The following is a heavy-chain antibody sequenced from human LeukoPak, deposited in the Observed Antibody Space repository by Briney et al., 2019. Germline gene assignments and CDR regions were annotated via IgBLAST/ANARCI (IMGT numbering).Heavy chain of an antibody. CDR3: ASVSKVPDYGINWFDP. CDR2: INHSGST. V-gene: IGHV4-34*01. D-gene: IGHD4-17*01. Sequence: SETLSLTCAVYGGSFSGYYWSWIRQPPGKGLEWIGEINHSGSTNYNPSLKSRVTISVDTSKNQFSLKLSSVTAADTAVYYCASVSKVPDYGINWFDPWGQGTLVTVSS. CDR1: GGSFSGYY. J-gene: IGHJ5*02.